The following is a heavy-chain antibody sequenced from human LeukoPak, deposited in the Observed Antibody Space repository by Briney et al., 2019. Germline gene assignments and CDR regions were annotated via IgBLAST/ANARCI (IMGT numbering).Heavy chain of an antibody. CDR3: ARHLNHCSGGSCYSGYYYGMDV. J-gene: IGHJ6*02. CDR2: IYYSGST. CDR1: GGSISSYY. V-gene: IGHV4-59*08. D-gene: IGHD2-15*01. Sequence: SETLSLTCTVSGGSISSYYWSWIRQPPGKGLEWIGYIYYSGSTNYNPSLKSRVTISVDTSKNQFSLKLSSVTAADTAVYYCARHLNHCSGGSCYSGYYYGMDVWGQGTLVTVSS.